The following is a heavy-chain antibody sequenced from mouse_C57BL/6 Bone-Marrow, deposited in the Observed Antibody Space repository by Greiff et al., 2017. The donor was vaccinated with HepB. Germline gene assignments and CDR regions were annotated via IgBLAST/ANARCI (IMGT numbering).Heavy chain of an antibody. CDR3: APDGYYSYWYFDV. Sequence: EVKVEESVAELVRPGASVKLSCTASGFNIKNTYMHWVKQRPEQGLEWIGRIDPANGNTKYAPKFQGKATITADTSSNTAYLQLSSLTSEDTAIYYCAPDGYYSYWYFDVWGTGTTVTVSS. V-gene: IGHV14-3*01. CDR1: GFNIKNTY. D-gene: IGHD2-3*01. CDR2: IDPANGNT. J-gene: IGHJ1*03.